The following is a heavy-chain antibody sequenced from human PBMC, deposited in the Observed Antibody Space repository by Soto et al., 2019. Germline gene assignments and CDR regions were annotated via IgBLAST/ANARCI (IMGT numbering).Heavy chain of an antibody. CDR3: AIFSRGDYKDRGVNWFDP. CDR1: GYTFTSYA. CDR2: INAGNGNT. V-gene: IGHV1-3*01. Sequence: GASVKVSCKASGYTFTSYAMHWVRQAPGQRLEWMGWINAGNGNTKYSQKFQGRVTITRDTSASTAYMELSSLRSEDTAVYYCAIFSRGDYKDRGVNWFDPWGQGTQVTVSS. J-gene: IGHJ5*02. D-gene: IGHD4-17*01.